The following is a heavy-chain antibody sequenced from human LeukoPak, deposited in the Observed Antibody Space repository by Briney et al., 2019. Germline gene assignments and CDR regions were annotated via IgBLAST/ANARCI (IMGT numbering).Heavy chain of an antibody. CDR3: ARAPASGCEYWYFDL. D-gene: IGHD6-19*01. J-gene: IGHJ2*01. CDR2: ISDYNGNT. V-gene: IGHV1-18*01. CDR1: GYTFTSYA. Sequence: ASVKLSCKASGYTFTSYAISWVRQAPGQGLEWMGWISDYNGNTNYAQKLQRRVTMTTDTSTSTDYMELRSLRAADTAVYYCARAPASGCEYWYFDLWGRGTLVAVSS.